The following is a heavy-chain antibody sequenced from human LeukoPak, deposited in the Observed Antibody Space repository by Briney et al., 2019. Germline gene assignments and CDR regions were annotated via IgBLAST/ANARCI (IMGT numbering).Heavy chain of an antibody. CDR3: ARGPYYDSSGYLIN. J-gene: IGHJ4*02. CDR2: IIHSGST. CDR1: GGSFSGYY. Sequence: SETLPLTCAVYGGSFSGYYWSWIRQPPGKGLEWIGEIIHSGSTNYNPSLKSRVTISVDTSKNQFSLKLSSVTAADTAVYYCARGPYYDSSGYLINWGQGTLVTVSS. D-gene: IGHD3-22*01. V-gene: IGHV4-34*01.